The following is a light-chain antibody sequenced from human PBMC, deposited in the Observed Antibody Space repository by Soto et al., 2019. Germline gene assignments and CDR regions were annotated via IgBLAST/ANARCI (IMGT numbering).Light chain of an antibody. J-gene: IGKJ4*01. V-gene: IGKV3-11*01. Sequence: EIVLTQSPATLSLSPGERATLSCRASQSINRHLAWYRQKPGQAPRLLIYDASNRATGIPARFSGSGSGTAFYLIIGSQEPEFFGVYCRLQHSNWPPVPFGGGPKVEIK. CDR3: LQHSNWPPVP. CDR2: DAS. CDR1: QSINRH.